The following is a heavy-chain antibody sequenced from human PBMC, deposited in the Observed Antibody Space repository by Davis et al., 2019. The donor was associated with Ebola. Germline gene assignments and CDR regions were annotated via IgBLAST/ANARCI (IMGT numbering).Heavy chain of an antibody. J-gene: IGHJ5*01. Sequence: ASVKVSCKASGYTFTSYGISWVRQAPGQGLEWMGWISAYNGNTNYAQKLQGRVTMTTDTSPSTAYMELRSLRSDDTAVYYCATDIRSGWFDPWGQGTAVTVSS. D-gene: IGHD3-10*01. CDR1: GYTFTSYG. V-gene: IGHV1-18*01. CDR3: ATDIRSGWFDP. CDR2: ISAYNGNT.